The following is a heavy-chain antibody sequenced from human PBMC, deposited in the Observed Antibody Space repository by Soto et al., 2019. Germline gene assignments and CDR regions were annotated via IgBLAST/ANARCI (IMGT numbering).Heavy chain of an antibody. D-gene: IGHD3-3*01. J-gene: IGHJ6*02. CDR3: ACADFTIFGAAYYGMDV. CDR1: GGSVNSDSYY. CDR2: IYYSGST. Sequence: TSETLSLTCTVSGGSVNSDSYYWSWIRQPPGKGLEWIGYIYYSGSTNYNPSLKSRVTISVDTSKNQFSLKLSSVTAADTAVYYCACADFTIFGAAYYGMDVWGQGTTVPVSS. V-gene: IGHV4-61*01.